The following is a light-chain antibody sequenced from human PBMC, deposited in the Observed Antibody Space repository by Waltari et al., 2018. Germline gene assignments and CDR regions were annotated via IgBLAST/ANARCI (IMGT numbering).Light chain of an antibody. Sequence: QSALTQPRSVSGSPGQSVTISCTGSSSDIGYYHYVPWYQQHPGKAPKFMIYDVSKRPSGVPDRFSGSKSGNTASLTISGLQTEDEADYYCCSYGGSFSSGYVFGSGTKVTVL. CDR1: SSDIGYYHY. J-gene: IGLJ1*01. V-gene: IGLV2-11*01. CDR2: DVS. CDR3: CSYGGSFSSGYV.